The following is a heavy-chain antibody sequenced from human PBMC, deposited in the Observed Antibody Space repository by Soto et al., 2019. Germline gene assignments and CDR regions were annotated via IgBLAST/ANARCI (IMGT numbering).Heavy chain of an antibody. D-gene: IGHD6-25*01. V-gene: IGHV3-48*02. J-gene: IGHJ6*02. Sequence: GGSLRLSCAASGFTFSSYSMNWVRQAPGKGLEWVSYISSSSSTIYYADSVKGRFTISRDNAKNSLYLQMNSLRDEDTAVYYCARAATPKGYYGMDVWGQGTTVTVTS. CDR2: ISSSSSTI. CDR1: GFTFSSYS. CDR3: ARAATPKGYYGMDV.